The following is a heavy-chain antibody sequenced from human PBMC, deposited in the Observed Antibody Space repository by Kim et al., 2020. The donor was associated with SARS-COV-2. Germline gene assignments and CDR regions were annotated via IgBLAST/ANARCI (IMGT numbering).Heavy chain of an antibody. V-gene: IGHV3-23*01. D-gene: IGHD3-22*01. CDR1: GFTFSSYA. CDR3: AKGYRGGYRLWYCDY. J-gene: IGHJ4*02. CDR2: ISGSGGST. Sequence: GGSLRLSCAASGFTFSSYAMSWVRQAPGKGLEWVSAISGSGGSTYYADSVKGRFTISRDNSKNTLYLQMNSLRAEDTAVYYCAKGYRGGYRLWYCDYWCQGRLVTVSS.